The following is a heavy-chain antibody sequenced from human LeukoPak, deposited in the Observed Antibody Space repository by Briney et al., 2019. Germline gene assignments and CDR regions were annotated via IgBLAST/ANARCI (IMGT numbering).Heavy chain of an antibody. CDR1: GFTFSAYA. Sequence: GGSLRLSCEASGFTFSAYAMTWVRQAPGKGLEWVSSIGSDNKPHYSESVKGRFAISRDNAKNTLYLQMNSLRAEDTAVYYCARDPGGYPDYWGQGTLVTVSS. D-gene: IGHD5-12*01. J-gene: IGHJ4*02. V-gene: IGHV3-69-1*01. CDR3: ARDPGGYPDY. CDR2: IGSDNKP.